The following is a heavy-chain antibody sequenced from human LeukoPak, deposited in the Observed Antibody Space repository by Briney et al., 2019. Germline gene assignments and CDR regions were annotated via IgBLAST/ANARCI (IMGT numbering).Heavy chain of an antibody. Sequence: GGSRRLSGAASGFTFSSYAMSWVGQVAGKGWEWVSAISGSGGSTYYADSVKGRFTISRDNSKNTLYLQMNSLRAEDTAVYYCAKVTLRANDDAFDIWGQGTMVTVSS. CDR2: ISGSGGST. J-gene: IGHJ3*02. V-gene: IGHV3-23*01. CDR1: GFTFSSYA. CDR3: AKVTLRANDDAFDI. D-gene: IGHD4/OR15-4a*01.